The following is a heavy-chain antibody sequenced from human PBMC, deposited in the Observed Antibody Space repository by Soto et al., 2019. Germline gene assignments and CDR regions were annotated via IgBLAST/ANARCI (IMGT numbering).Heavy chain of an antibody. Sequence: TLSLTCTVSGGSISSGGYYWSWIRQHPGKGLEWIGYIYYSGSTYYNPSLKSRVTISVDTSKNQFSLKLSSVTAADTAVYYCARDHKWDGMDVWGQGTTVTVSS. D-gene: IGHD1-26*01. CDR2: IYYSGST. CDR1: GGSISSGGYY. V-gene: IGHV4-31*03. CDR3: ARDHKWDGMDV. J-gene: IGHJ6*02.